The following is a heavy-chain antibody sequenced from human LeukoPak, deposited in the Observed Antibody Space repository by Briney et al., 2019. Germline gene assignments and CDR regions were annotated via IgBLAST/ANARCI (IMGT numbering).Heavy chain of an antibody. CDR1: GYTFTSYD. J-gene: IGHJ3*02. CDR3: ARGRSGYDLDAFDI. CDR2: MNPNSGNT. V-gene: IGHV1-8*01. Sequence: APVKVSCKASGYTFTSYDINWVRQATGQGREWMGWMNPNSGNTGYAQKFQGRVTMTRNTSISTAYMELSSLRSEDTAVYYCARGRSGYDLDAFDIWGQGTMVTVSS. D-gene: IGHD5-12*01.